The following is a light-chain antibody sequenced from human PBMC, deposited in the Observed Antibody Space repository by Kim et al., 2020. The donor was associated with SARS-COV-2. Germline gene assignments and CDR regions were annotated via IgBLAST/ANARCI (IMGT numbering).Light chain of an antibody. Sequence: QSALTQPASVSGSPGQSITISCTGTSSDVGAYNFVSWFQHRPGTAPKLLIYDVDERPSGVSNRVFGSKSGKTASLTISGLQAEDEADYYCASYTTAYTWVFGGGTQLTVL. V-gene: IGLV2-14*03. CDR2: DVD. CDR3: ASYTTAYTWV. CDR1: SSDVGAYNF. J-gene: IGLJ3*02.